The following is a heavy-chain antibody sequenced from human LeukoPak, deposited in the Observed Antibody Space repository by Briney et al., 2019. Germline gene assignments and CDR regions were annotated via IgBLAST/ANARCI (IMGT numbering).Heavy chain of an antibody. Sequence: ASVKVSCKASGYTFTSYYMHWVRQVPGQGLEWMGIINPSGGSTSYAQKFQGRVTMTRDTSTSTVYMELSSLRPEDTAVYYCVRDLYCSSTSCQAPYRAFDAFDIWGQGTMVTVSS. CDR2: INPSGGST. D-gene: IGHD2-2*01. CDR3: VRDLYCSSTSCQAPYRAFDAFDI. CDR1: GYTFTSYY. J-gene: IGHJ3*02. V-gene: IGHV1-46*01.